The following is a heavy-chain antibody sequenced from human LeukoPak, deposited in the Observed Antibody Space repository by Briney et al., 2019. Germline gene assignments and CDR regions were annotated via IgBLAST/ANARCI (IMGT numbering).Heavy chain of an antibody. V-gene: IGHV1-2*02. CDR3: ARALTPSSAGTIDY. CDR2: INPISGGT. J-gene: IGHJ4*02. Sequence: ASVKVSCKASGDTFTGDYMHWVRQAPGQGLDWMGWINPISGGTYSAQRFQGRVTMTRDTSISTAYMELTRLRSDDTAVYYCARALTPSSAGTIDYWGQGTLVTVSA. D-gene: IGHD6-13*01. CDR1: GDTFTGDY.